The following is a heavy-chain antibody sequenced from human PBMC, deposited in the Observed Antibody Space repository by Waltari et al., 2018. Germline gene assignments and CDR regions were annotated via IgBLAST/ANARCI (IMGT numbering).Heavy chain of an antibody. CDR2: NYQSGSP. J-gene: IGHJ4*02. V-gene: IGHV4-4*02. CDR1: DGSISSSNW. D-gene: IGHD3-10*01. Sequence: QVQLQESGPGLVKPSGTLSLTCAVSDGSISSSNWWSWVRQPPGKGPEWNGENYQSGSPHYSPYLKSRVNISLDKAKNQFPLKLNSVTAADTAVYYCAGDYNGNGGVAYWGQGTLVTVSS. CDR3: AGDYNGNGGVAY.